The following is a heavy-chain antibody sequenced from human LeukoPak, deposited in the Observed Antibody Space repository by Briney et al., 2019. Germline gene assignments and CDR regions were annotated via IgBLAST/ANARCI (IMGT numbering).Heavy chain of an antibody. CDR2: ISGSGGST. D-gene: IGHD3-3*02. Sequence: PGWSLRLFCAASGSTFSSYAMCWVRQAPGKGLEWVSAISGSGGSTYYADSVKGRFTISRDNSKNALYLQMNSVRAEDTAVYCCAKDSSLASFDYWGQGTLVTVSS. V-gene: IGHV3-23*01. CDR3: AKDSSLASFDY. CDR1: GSTFSSYA. J-gene: IGHJ4*02.